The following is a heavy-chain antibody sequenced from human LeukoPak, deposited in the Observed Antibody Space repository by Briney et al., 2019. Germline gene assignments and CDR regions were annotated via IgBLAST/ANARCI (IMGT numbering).Heavy chain of an antibody. CDR3: ATPYSSSWGSFDY. D-gene: IGHD6-13*01. J-gene: IGHJ4*02. Sequence: AGGSLRLSCAASGFTFSSYAMHWVRQAPGKGLEWVAVISYDGSNKYYADSVKGRFTISRDNSKNTLYLQMNSLRAEDTAVYYCATPYSSSWGSFDYWGQGTLVTVSS. CDR2: ISYDGSNK. CDR1: GFTFSSYA. V-gene: IGHV3-30-3*01.